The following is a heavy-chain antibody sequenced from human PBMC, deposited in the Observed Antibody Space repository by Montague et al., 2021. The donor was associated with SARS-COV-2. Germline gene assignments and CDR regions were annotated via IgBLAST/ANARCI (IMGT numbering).Heavy chain of an antibody. CDR2: IYYSGST. CDR1: GGSISSSSYY. CDR3: ARDYGDYGSEYYDGMDV. Sequence: SETLSLTCTVSGGSISSSSYYWGWLRQPPGKGLEWIGSIYYSGSTYYNPSLKSRVTISVATSKNQFYLKLGSVTAADTAVYYSARDYGDYGSEYYDGMDVWGQGTTVTVSS. D-gene: IGHD4-17*01. J-gene: IGHJ6*02. V-gene: IGHV4-39*07.